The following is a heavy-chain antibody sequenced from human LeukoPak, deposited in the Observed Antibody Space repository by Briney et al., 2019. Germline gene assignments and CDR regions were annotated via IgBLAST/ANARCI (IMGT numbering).Heavy chain of an antibody. CDR3: ARGQLTDDLDY. Sequence: PGRSLRLSCAASGFTFSSFGMHWVRQAPGKGLEWVAVLSYDGSNRYYADSVKGRFTISRDNSKNTLYLQMNSLRAEDTAVYYCARGQLTDDLDYWGQGTLVTVSS. V-gene: IGHV3-30*03. J-gene: IGHJ4*02. D-gene: IGHD1-14*01. CDR2: LSYDGSNR. CDR1: GFTFSSFG.